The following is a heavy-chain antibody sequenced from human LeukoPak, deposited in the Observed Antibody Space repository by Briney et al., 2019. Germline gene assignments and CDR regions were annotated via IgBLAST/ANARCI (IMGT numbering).Heavy chain of an antibody. CDR3: ARGTGYSYGPAFDY. CDR2: IKPNGGGT. CDR1: GYTFIGYY. V-gene: IGHV1-2*02. Sequence: ASVTVSCKSSGYTFIGYYIHWVRQAPGQGLEWMGWIKPNGGGTNYAQKFQGRVTMTRDMSISTAFMELSRLTSDDTAVYYCARGTGYSYGPAFDYWGQGTLVAVSS. J-gene: IGHJ4*02. D-gene: IGHD5-18*01.